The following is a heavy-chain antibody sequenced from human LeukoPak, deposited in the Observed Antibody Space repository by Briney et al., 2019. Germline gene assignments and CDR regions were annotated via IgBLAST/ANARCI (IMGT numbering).Heavy chain of an antibody. CDR3: ARRRAVAGYYYFDY. CDR1: GYSYTNYW. V-gene: IGHV5-51*01. Sequence: GESLKISCKGSGYSYTNYWIGWVRQMPGKGLEWMGIIYPPDSNTSYSPSFQGQVTISADKSISTAYLQWSSLKASDTAIYYCARRRAVAGYYYFDYWGQGTLVTVSS. D-gene: IGHD6-19*01. J-gene: IGHJ4*02. CDR2: IYPPDSNT.